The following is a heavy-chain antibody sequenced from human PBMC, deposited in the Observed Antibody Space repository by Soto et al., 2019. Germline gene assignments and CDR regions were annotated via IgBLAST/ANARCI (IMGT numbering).Heavy chain of an antibody. CDR2: IIPIFGTA. Sequence: GASVKVSFKASGGTFSSYAISWVRQAPGQGLEWMGGIIPIFGTANYAQKFQGRVTITADESTSTAYMELSSLRSEDTAVYYCATDYYYDSSGDAFDIWGQGTMVTVSS. CDR1: GGTFSSYA. V-gene: IGHV1-69*13. CDR3: ATDYYYDSSGDAFDI. D-gene: IGHD3-22*01. J-gene: IGHJ3*02.